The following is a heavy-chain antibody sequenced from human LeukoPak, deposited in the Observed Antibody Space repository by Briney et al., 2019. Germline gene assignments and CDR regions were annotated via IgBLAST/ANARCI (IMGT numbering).Heavy chain of an antibody. V-gene: IGHV3-64*01. D-gene: IGHD5-12*01. CDR2: ISSNGGST. Sequence: GGSLRLSCAASGFAFSSYAMHWVRQAPGKGLGYVSAISSNGGSTYYANSVKGRFTISRDNSKNTLYLQMGSLRAEDMAVYYCAAYSGYDGPFDYWGQGTLVTVSS. CDR3: AAYSGYDGPFDY. J-gene: IGHJ4*02. CDR1: GFAFSSYA.